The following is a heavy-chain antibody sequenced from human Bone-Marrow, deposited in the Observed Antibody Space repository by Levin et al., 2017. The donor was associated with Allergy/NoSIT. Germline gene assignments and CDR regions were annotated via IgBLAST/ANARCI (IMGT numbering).Heavy chain of an antibody. CDR3: ARASGARYFDWLAPYYYYYMDV. V-gene: IGHV4-59*01. J-gene: IGHJ6*03. CDR1: GGSISSYY. CDR2: IYYSGST. D-gene: IGHD3-9*01. Sequence: SQTLSLTCTVSGGSISSYYWSWIRQPPGKGLEWIGYIYYSGSTNYNPSLKSRVTISVDTSKNQFSLKLSSVTAADTAVYYCARASGARYFDWLAPYYYYYMDVWGKGTTVTVSS.